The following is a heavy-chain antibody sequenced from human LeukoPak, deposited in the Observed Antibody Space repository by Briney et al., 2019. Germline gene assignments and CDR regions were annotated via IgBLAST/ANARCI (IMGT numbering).Heavy chain of an antibody. Sequence: GGSLRLSCAASEFSVGSNYMTWVRQAPGKGLEWVSLIYSGGSTYYADSVKGRFTISRDNSKNTLHLQMNSLRAEDTAVYYCARRGYSYGPEVFDYWGQGTLVTVSS. J-gene: IGHJ4*02. V-gene: IGHV3-66*04. CDR1: EFSVGSNY. D-gene: IGHD5-18*01. CDR3: ARRGYSYGPEVFDY. CDR2: IYSGGST.